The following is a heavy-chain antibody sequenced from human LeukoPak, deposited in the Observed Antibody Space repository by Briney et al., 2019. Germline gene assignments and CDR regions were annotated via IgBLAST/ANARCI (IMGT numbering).Heavy chain of an antibody. J-gene: IGHJ6*02. CDR2: ISAYNGNT. CDR3: ASGDIVVVPAAMNYYYGMDV. D-gene: IGHD2-2*01. Sequence: GASVKVSCKASGYAFTSYGISWVRQAPGQGLEWMGWISAYNGNTNYAQKLQGRVTMTTDTSTSTAYMEPRSLRSDDTAVYYCASGDIVVVPAAMNYYYGMDVWGQGTTLTVSS. V-gene: IGHV1-18*01. CDR1: GYAFTSYG.